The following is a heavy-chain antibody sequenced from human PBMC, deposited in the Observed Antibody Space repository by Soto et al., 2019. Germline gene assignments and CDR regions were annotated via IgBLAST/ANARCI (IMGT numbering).Heavy chain of an antibody. CDR1: GYTFTSYA. Sequence: GASVKVSCKASGYTFTSYAMHWVRQAPGQRLEWMGWINAGNGNTKYSQKFQGRVTITRDTSASTAYMELSSLRSEDTAVYYCARESRAHYGMDVWGQGTTVTVSS. J-gene: IGHJ6*02. CDR3: ARESRAHYGMDV. CDR2: INAGNGNT. D-gene: IGHD6-13*01. V-gene: IGHV1-3*01.